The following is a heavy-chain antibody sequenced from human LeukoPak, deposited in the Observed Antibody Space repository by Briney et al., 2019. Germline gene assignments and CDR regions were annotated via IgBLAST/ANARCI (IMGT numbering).Heavy chain of an antibody. CDR3: AREIAVAGDY. D-gene: IGHD6-19*01. CDR1: GFTFSSYG. Sequence: GGSLRLSCAASGFTFSSYGMHWVRQAPGKGLEWVAFIRYDGSNKYYADSVKGRFTISRDNSKNTLYLQMNSLRAEDTAVYHCAREIAVAGDYWGQGTLVTVSS. V-gene: IGHV3-30*02. J-gene: IGHJ4*02. CDR2: IRYDGSNK.